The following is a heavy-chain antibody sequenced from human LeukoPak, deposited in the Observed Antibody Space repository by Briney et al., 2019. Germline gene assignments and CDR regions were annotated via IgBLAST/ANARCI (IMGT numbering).Heavy chain of an antibody. CDR1: GGSFSGYY. Sequence: SETLSLTCAVYGGSFSGYYWSWIRQPPGKGLEWIGEINHSGSTNYNPSLKSRVTISVDKSKNQFSLKLSSVTAADTAVYYYARVNYGSGSYHAFDIWGQGTMVTVSS. J-gene: IGHJ3*02. CDR3: ARVNYGSGSYHAFDI. V-gene: IGHV4-34*01. D-gene: IGHD3-10*01. CDR2: INHSGST.